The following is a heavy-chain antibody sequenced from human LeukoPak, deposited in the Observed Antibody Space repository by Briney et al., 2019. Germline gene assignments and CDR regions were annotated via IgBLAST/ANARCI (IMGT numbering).Heavy chain of an antibody. V-gene: IGHV3-72*01. Sequence: GGSLRLSCAASVFTFSDHYMDWVRQAPGKGREWVGRTRNKANSYTTEYAASVKGRFTISRDDSKNSLYLQMNSLKTEDTAVYYCARYCSGGSCYDYGMDVWGQGTTVTVSS. CDR2: TRNKANSYTT. CDR3: ARYCSGGSCYDYGMDV. CDR1: VFTFSDHY. J-gene: IGHJ6*02. D-gene: IGHD2-15*01.